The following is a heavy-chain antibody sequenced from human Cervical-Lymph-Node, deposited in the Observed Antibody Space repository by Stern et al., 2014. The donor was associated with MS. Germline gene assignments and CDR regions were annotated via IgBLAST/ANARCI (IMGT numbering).Heavy chain of an antibody. CDR3: ARSPATPSGYDRFDY. CDR1: GYLFDDYW. J-gene: IGHJ4*02. Sequence: EVQLVQSGAEVKKPGESLKISCEASGYLFDDYWIGWVRQMSGRGLELVAIIFPRDSNTRYSPSVQGQVTISADKSISTAYWQWGTLKASDPAMYSCARSPATPSGYDRFDYWGQGALVTVSS. D-gene: IGHD5-12*01. V-gene: IGHV5-51*03. CDR2: IFPRDSNT.